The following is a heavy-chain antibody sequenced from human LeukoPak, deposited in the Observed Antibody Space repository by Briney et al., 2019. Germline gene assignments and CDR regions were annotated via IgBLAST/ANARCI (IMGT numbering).Heavy chain of an antibody. J-gene: IGHJ6*02. CDR3: ARGSLVPAAISYYYYYAMDV. CDR1: GGSFSGYY. D-gene: IGHD2-2*01. Sequence: PSETLSLTCAVYGGSFSGYYWIWIRQPPGEGLEWIGEINRSGSTNYNPSLKSRVTISVDTSKNQFSLKLSSVTAADTAVYYCARGSLVPAAISYYYYYAMDVWGQGTTVTVSS. V-gene: IGHV4-34*01. CDR2: INRSGST.